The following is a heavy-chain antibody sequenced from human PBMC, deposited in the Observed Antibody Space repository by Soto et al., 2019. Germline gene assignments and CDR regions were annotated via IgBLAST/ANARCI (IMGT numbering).Heavy chain of an antibody. V-gene: IGHV3-30-3*01. CDR3: ARVLLVVPAAISHYYGMDV. Sequence: QVQLVESGGGMVQPGRSLRLSCAASGFTFSSYAMHWVRQAPGKGLEWVAVISYDGSNKYYADSVKGRFTISRDNSKNTLYLQMNSLRAEDTAVYYCARVLLVVPAAISHYYGMDVWGQGTTVTVSS. J-gene: IGHJ6*02. CDR2: ISYDGSNK. CDR1: GFTFSSYA. D-gene: IGHD2-2*01.